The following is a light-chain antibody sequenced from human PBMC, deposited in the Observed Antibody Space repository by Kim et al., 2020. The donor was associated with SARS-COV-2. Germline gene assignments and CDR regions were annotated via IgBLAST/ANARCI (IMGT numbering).Light chain of an antibody. CDR2: DAS. CDR3: QQYNVH. CDR1: QSITTW. Sequence: STRSAAVGDRVTITCRASQSITTWLAWYQQKPGKAPKLLIYDASTLHSGVPSRFSGSGYGTEFTLTISSLQPDDSATYYCQQYNVHFGQGTKLEI. J-gene: IGKJ2*01. V-gene: IGKV1-5*01.